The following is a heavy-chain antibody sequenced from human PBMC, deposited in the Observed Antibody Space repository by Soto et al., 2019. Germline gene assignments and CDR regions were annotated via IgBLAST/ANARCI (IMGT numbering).Heavy chain of an antibody. V-gene: IGHV3-21*06. CDR3: ARETEDLTSNFDY. CDR1: GFTFTRYS. J-gene: IGHJ4*02. D-gene: IGHD2-21*01. Sequence: GGSLRLSCAASGFTFTRYSMNWVRQAPGKGLEWVSSISSTTNYIYYGDSMKGRFTISRDNAKNSLYLEMNSLRAEDTAVYYCARETEDLTSNFDYWGQGILVTVSS. CDR2: ISSTTNYI.